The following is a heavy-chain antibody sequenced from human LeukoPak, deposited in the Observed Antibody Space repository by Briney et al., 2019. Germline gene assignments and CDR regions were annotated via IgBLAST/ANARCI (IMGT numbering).Heavy chain of an antibody. CDR1: GFTFRSYW. J-gene: IGHJ4*02. CDR2: IDSDGSST. D-gene: IGHD3-22*01. V-gene: IGHV3-74*01. Sequence: GGSLRLSCAPSGFTFRSYWMHWVRQAPGKGLVWVSRIDSDGSSTSYADSVKGRFTISRDNAKNTLYLQMNSLRAEDTAVYYCAKDLGRITMIVVVISAFDYWGQGTLVTVSS. CDR3: AKDLGRITMIVVVISAFDY.